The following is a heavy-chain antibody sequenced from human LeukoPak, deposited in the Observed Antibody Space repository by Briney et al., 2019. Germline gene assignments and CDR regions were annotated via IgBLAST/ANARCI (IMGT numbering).Heavy chain of an antibody. Sequence: SETLSLTCAVYGGPFSGYYWSWIRQPPGKGLEWIGEINHSGSTNYNPSLKSRVTISVDTSKNQFSLKLSSVTAADTAVYYCARRQWLAYYFDYWGQGTLVTVSS. J-gene: IGHJ4*02. V-gene: IGHV4-34*01. D-gene: IGHD6-19*01. CDR3: ARRQWLAYYFDY. CDR2: INHSGST. CDR1: GGPFSGYY.